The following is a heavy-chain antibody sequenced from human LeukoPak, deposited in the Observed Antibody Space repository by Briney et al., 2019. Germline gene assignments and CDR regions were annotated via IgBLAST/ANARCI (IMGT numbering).Heavy chain of an antibody. CDR2: IYSGGST. V-gene: IGHV3-66*01. D-gene: IGHD3-22*01. CDR1: GFTFSNYN. J-gene: IGHJ4*02. Sequence: AGGSLRLSCAASGFTFSNYNTNWVRQAPGKGLEWVSVIYSGGSTYYADSVKGRFTISRDNSKNTLYLQMNSLRAEDTAVYYCARGPAITMTPLDYWGQGTLVTVSS. CDR3: ARGPAITMTPLDY.